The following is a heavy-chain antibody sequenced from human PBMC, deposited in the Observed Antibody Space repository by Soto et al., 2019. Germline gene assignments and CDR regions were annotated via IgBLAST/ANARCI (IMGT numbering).Heavy chain of an antibody. CDR1: GYAFTTYG. J-gene: IGHJ4*02. CDR3: ERGRYGDY. V-gene: IGHV1-18*01. D-gene: IGHD1-1*01. Sequence: QVHLVQSGAEVKKPGASVKVSCKGSGYAFTTYGITWVRQAPGQGLEWMGWISAHNANTNYAQKLQGRVTVTRDTSTSTAYMELRSLRSDDTAVYYCERGRYGDYWGQGALVTVSS. CDR2: ISAHNANT.